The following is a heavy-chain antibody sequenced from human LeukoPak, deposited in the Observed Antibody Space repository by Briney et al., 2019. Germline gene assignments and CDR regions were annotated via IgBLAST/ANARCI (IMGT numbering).Heavy chain of an antibody. CDR1: GGSISSSSYY. Sequence: SETLSLTCTVSGGSISSSSYYWGWIRQPPGKGLEWIGSIYYSGSTNYNPSLKSRVTISVDTSKNQFSLKLSSVTAADTAVYFCARATPIAPDYWGQGTLVTVSS. CDR2: IYYSGST. V-gene: IGHV4-39*07. J-gene: IGHJ4*02. D-gene: IGHD6-13*01. CDR3: ARATPIAPDY.